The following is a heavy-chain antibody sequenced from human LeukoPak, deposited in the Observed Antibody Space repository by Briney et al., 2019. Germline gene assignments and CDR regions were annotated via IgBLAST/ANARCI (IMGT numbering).Heavy chain of an antibody. Sequence: KPSETLSLTCTVSGGSISSYYWSWIRQPPGKGLEWIGYIYYSGSTNYNPPLKSRVTMSVDTSKNRFSLRLSSVTAADTAVYYCARHTPMVLAPSGYYFNMDIWGQGTAVTVSS. CDR3: ARHTPMVLAPSGYYFNMDI. CDR2: IYYSGST. D-gene: IGHD5-18*01. J-gene: IGHJ6*02. CDR1: GGSISSYY. V-gene: IGHV4-59*08.